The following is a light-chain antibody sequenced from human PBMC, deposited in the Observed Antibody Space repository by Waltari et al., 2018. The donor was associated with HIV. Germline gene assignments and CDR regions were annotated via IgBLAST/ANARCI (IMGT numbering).Light chain of an antibody. Sequence: QSALTQPASMSGSPGQSITISCTGTSSDIGGYGYVSWYQQHPGKVPQLILYGVTERPSGISSRFSGSKSGATASLTISGLQTEDEADYYCSSYTSSRTLLFGGGTKVTVL. CDR1: SSDIGGYGY. J-gene: IGLJ2*01. CDR2: GVT. V-gene: IGLV2-14*03. CDR3: SSYTSSRTLL.